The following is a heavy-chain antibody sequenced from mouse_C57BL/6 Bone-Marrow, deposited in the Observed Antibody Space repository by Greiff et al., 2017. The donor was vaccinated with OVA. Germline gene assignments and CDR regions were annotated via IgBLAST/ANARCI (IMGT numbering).Heavy chain of an antibody. Sequence: EVKVVESGGGLVQPGGSLKLSCAASGFTFSDYYMYWVRQTPEKRLEWVAYISNGGGSTYYPDTVKGRFTISRDNAKNTLYLQMSRLKSEDTAMYYCAVITTVENYFDYWGQGTTLTVSS. V-gene: IGHV5-12*01. D-gene: IGHD1-1*01. CDR1: GFTFSDYY. CDR3: AVITTVENYFDY. CDR2: ISNGGGST. J-gene: IGHJ2*01.